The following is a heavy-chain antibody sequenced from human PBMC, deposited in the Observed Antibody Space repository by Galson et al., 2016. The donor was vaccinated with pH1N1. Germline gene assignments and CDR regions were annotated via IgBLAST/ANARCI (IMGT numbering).Heavy chain of an antibody. CDR2: ISWNTGSI. V-gene: IGHV3-9*01. D-gene: IGHD1-14*01. J-gene: IGHJ4*03. CDR1: GFTFDDYA. CDR3: AKSARYLWGYFEY. Sequence: SLRLSCAASGFTFDDYAMHWVRQAPGKGLEWVSGISWNTGSIGYADSVKGRFTISRDNAKNSLYLQMNSLRAEDTALYYCAKSARYLWGYFEYWGQGTLVTVSS.